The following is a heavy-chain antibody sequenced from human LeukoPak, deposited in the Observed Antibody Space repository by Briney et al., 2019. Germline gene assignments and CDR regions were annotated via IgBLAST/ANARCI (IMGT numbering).Heavy chain of an antibody. Sequence: SVKVSCKVSGGTFSSYTISWVRRAPGQGLEWMGRIIPILGIANYAQKFQGRVTITADKSTSTAYMELSSLRSEDTAVYYCAREGGMVRGTNFYWGQGTLVTVSS. D-gene: IGHD3-10*01. CDR1: GGTFSSYT. V-gene: IGHV1-69*04. CDR3: AREGGMVRGTNFY. J-gene: IGHJ4*02. CDR2: IIPILGIA.